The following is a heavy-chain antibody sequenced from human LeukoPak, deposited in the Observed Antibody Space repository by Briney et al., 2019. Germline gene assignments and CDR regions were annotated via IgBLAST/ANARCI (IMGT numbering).Heavy chain of an antibody. CDR2: ISSSSSYI. V-gene: IGHV3-21*01. D-gene: IGHD3-3*01. Sequence: PGGSLRLSCAASGFTFDDYAMHWVRQAPGKGLEWVSSISSSSSYIYYADSVKGRFTISRDNAKNSLYLQMNGLRAEDTAVYYCARDTSTYYDFWSAKFPSYGMDVWGQGTTVTVSS. CDR1: GFTFDDYA. J-gene: IGHJ6*02. CDR3: ARDTSTYYDFWSAKFPSYGMDV.